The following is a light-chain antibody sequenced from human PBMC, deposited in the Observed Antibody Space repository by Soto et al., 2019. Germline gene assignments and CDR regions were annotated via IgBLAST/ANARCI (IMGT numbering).Light chain of an antibody. V-gene: IGKV3-11*01. Sequence: EIVLTQSPATLSVSPGERATLSCRASRSVSVYLDWYQQKSGQAPRLLIYDASKRATGIPAMFSGSRSGTDCTINISSIAHEDFAVYYCQQRDDLITFGGGTRVDIK. J-gene: IGKJ4*01. CDR2: DAS. CDR1: RSVSVY. CDR3: QQRDDLIT.